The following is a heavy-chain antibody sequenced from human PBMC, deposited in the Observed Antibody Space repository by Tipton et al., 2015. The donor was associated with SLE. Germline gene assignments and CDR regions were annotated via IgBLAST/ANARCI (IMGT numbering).Heavy chain of an antibody. CDR3: AGGMVRRAFDI. D-gene: IGHD3-10*01. CDR1: GGSFSGYY. V-gene: IGHV4-34*01. Sequence: TLSLTCAVYGGSFSGYYWSWIRQTPGKGLEWIGEVNHSGSTNYNPSLKSRVTISVDTSKNQFSLKLSSVTAADTAVYYCAGGMVRRAFDIWGQGTMVTVSS. CDR2: VNHSGST. J-gene: IGHJ3*02.